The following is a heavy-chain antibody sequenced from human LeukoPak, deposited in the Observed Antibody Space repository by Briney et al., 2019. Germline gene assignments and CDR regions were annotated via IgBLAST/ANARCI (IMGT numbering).Heavy chain of an antibody. Sequence: ASVKVSCKASGYTFNNFGISWVRQAPGQGLEWLGWINAYNGDTNYAQKFQGRVTITSDTSISTVYMELSSLRSEDTAVYFCARVDGSPDYWGQGTLVTVSS. CDR2: INAYNGDT. D-gene: IGHD2-15*01. V-gene: IGHV1-18*01. CDR3: ARVDGSPDY. J-gene: IGHJ4*02. CDR1: GYTFNNFG.